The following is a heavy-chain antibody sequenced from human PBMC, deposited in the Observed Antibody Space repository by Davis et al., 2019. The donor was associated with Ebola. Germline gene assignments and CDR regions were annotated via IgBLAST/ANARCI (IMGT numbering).Heavy chain of an antibody. Sequence: GESLKISCKGSGYSFTSYWIGWVRQMPGKGLEWMGIIYPGDSDTRYSPSFQGQVTISADKSISTAYLQWSSLKASDTAMYYCARLSCSSTSCFPGGYYFDYWGQGTLVTVSS. CDR1: GYSFTSYW. V-gene: IGHV5-51*01. CDR2: IYPGDSDT. D-gene: IGHD2-2*01. CDR3: ARLSCSSTSCFPGGYYFDY. J-gene: IGHJ4*02.